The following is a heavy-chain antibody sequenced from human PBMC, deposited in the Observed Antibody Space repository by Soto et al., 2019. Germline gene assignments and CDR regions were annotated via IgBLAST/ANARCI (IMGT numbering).Heavy chain of an antibody. J-gene: IGHJ6*01. Sequence: EVQLVESGGGLVQPGGSLRLSCAASGFTFSDHYMDWVRQAPGQGLEWVARSRNRVNSHTTEYAASVKGRFTISREESKSSLYLQMNSLKIEDTAVYYCTRGLLGGAPSYTFHGMDVWGQGTTVTVSS. CDR3: TRGLLGGAPSYTFHGMDV. D-gene: IGHD1-26*01. CDR1: GFTFSDHY. CDR2: SRNRVNSHTT. V-gene: IGHV3-72*01.